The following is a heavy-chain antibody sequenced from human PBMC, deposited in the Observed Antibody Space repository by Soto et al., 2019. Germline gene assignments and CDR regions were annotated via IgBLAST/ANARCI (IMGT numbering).Heavy chain of an antibody. CDR3: ARGDYGTGGYPFPYFDY. D-gene: IGHD2-8*02. J-gene: IGHJ4*02. CDR1: GYSFTGYY. CDR2: INPDSGAT. Sequence: ASVKVSCKASGYSFTGYYIHWVRQAPGQGLEWMGWINPDSGATNYAQNFQGRVTLTSDTSISTASMDLTSLTSDDTAVYYCARGDYGTGGYPFPYFDYWGQGTLVTVSS. V-gene: IGHV1-2*02.